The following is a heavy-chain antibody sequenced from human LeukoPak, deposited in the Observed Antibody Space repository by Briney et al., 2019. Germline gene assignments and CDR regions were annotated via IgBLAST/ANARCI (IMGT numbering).Heavy chain of an antibody. J-gene: IGHJ2*01. CDR2: ISGNSDRI. CDR3: AKDGPSCGGACSQGYFDL. D-gene: IGHD2-21*02. V-gene: IGHV3-23*01. CDR1: GFTFSSYA. Sequence: PGGSLRLSCSAFGFTFSSYAMTWVRQAPGKGLEWVSVISGNSDRIFYADSVKGRFTISRDNSRNTLFLQMNSLRAEDTAVYFCAKDGPSCGGACSQGYFDLWGRGTLVTVSS.